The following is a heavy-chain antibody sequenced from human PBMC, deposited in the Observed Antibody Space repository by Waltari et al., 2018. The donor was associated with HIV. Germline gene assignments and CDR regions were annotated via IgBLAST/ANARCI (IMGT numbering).Heavy chain of an antibody. CDR2: DHGVGSWGERCSSRDQT. CDR1: GYTFQSYG. Sequence: QVQLVQSGAEVKKPGASVKVSWKASGYTFQSYGITWVRQAPGQGLEWGGRDHGVGSWGERCSSRDQTEYAENVPGRAPATTETATDTAYMEWRGLRSDAPALYYCARNPPPGKPMVGTGWFDPWGQGTLVTVSS. V-gene: IGHV1-18*01. J-gene: IGHJ5*02. D-gene: IGHD2-15*01. CDR3: ARNPPPGKPMVGTGWFDP.